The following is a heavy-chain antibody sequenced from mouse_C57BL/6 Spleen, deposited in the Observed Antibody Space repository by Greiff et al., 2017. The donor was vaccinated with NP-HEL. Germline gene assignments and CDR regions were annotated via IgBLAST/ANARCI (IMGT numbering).Heavy chain of an antibody. CDR3: SRGGYYYGSKRIWYFDV. J-gene: IGHJ1*03. CDR2: IDPSDSYT. V-gene: IGHV1-59*01. Sequence: QVQLQQPGAELVRPGTSVKLSCKASGYTFTSYWMHWVKQRPGQGLEWIGVIDPSDSYTKYNQKFKGKATLTVDTSSSTAYMQLSSLTSEDSAVYYCSRGGYYYGSKRIWYFDVWGTGTTVTVSS. D-gene: IGHD1-1*01. CDR1: GYTFTSYW.